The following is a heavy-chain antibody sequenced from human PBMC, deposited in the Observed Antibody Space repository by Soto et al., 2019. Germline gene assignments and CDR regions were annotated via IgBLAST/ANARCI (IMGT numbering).Heavy chain of an antibody. CDR1: GFTFSSYA. CDR3: AKDLWDVLRYFDWLPQSDY. Sequence: GGSLRLSCAASGFTFSSYAMSWVRQAPGKGLEWVSAISGSGGSTYYADSVKGRFTISRDNSKNTLYLQMNSLRAEDTAVYYCAKDLWDVLRYFDWLPQSDYWGQGTLVTVSS. D-gene: IGHD3-9*01. CDR2: ISGSGGST. V-gene: IGHV3-23*01. J-gene: IGHJ4*02.